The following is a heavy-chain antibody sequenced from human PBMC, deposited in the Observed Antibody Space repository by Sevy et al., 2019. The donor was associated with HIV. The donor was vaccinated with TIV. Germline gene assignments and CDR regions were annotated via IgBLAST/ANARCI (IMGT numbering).Heavy chain of an antibody. Sequence: GGSLRLSCAASGFTFSSYGMHWVRQAPGKGLEWVAVIWYDGSNKYYADSVKGRFTMSRVNSKNTLYLQMNSLRAEDTDVYYCARDPLYCSGGSCYGLYYYMDVWGKGTTVTVSS. CDR1: GFTFSSYG. J-gene: IGHJ6*03. CDR3: ARDPLYCSGGSCYGLYYYMDV. CDR2: IWYDGSNK. V-gene: IGHV3-33*01. D-gene: IGHD2-15*01.